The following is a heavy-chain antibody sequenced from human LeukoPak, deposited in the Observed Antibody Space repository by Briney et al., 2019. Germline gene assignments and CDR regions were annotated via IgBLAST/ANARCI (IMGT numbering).Heavy chain of an antibody. D-gene: IGHD6-13*01. CDR3: ATKYSSSWYGRSFGWFDP. CDR2: IIPIFGTA. V-gene: IGHV1-69*05. Sequence: GSSVKVSCKASGGTFSSYAISWVRQAPGQGLEWMGGIIPIFGTANYAQKFQGRVTITTDESTSTAYMELSSLRSEDTAVYYCATKYSSSWYGRSFGWFDPWGQGTLVTVSS. CDR1: GGTFSSYA. J-gene: IGHJ5*02.